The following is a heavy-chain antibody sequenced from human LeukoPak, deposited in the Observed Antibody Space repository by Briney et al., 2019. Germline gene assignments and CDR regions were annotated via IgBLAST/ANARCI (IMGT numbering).Heavy chain of an antibody. V-gene: IGHV4-61*01. J-gene: IGHJ2*01. D-gene: IGHD5-18*01. CDR3: ARGRGYSYGTADWYFDL. CDR1: GYSISSGYY. CDR2: IYYSGST. Sequence: PSETLSLTCAVSGYSISSGYYWGWIRQPPGKGLEWIGYIYYSGSTNCNPSLKSRVTISVDTSKNQFSLKLSSVTAADTAVYYCARGRGYSYGTADWYFDLWGRGTLVTVSS.